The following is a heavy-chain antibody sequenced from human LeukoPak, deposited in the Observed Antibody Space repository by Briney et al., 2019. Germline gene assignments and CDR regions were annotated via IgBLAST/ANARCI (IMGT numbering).Heavy chain of an antibody. CDR1: GGSIGSYY. CDR3: ARHISGNYGGYFDY. J-gene: IGHJ4*02. V-gene: IGHV4-59*08. Sequence: SETLSLTCTVSGGSIGSYYWSWIRQSPGKGLDWIGYIYYTGSTDYNPSLKSRVTISVDTSKNQFSLKLTSVTAPDTAVYYCARHISGNYGGYFDYWGQGTLVTVSS. CDR2: IYYTGST. D-gene: IGHD1-26*01.